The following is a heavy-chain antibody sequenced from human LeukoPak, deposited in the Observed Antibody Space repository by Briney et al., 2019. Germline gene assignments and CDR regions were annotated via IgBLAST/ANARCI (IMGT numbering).Heavy chain of an antibody. D-gene: IGHD3-3*01. CDR1: GFTFSNFA. CDR3: ATNYDDSREAFDV. CDR2: ISGSGEDS. J-gene: IGHJ3*01. Sequence: GGSLRLSCAASGFTFSNFAMNWVRQTPGKGLEWVSGISGSGEDSNHADSVTGRFIISRENSKNTLYLQMNSLRADDTAVYYCATNYDDSREAFDVWGQGTVVTVSS. V-gene: IGHV3-23*01.